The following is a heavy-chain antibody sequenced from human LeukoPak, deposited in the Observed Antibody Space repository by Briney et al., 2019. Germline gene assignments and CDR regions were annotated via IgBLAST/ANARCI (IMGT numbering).Heavy chain of an antibody. J-gene: IGHJ4*02. CDR2: IYYSGST. D-gene: IGHD2-2*01. CDR1: GGSISSYY. Sequence: PSETLSLTCTVSGGSISSYYWSWIRQPPGKGLEWTGYIYYSGSTNYNPSLKSRVTISVDTSKNQFSLKLSSVTAADTAVYYCARVGYCSSTSCYDYWGQGTLVTVSS. CDR3: ARVGYCSSTSCYDY. V-gene: IGHV4-59*01.